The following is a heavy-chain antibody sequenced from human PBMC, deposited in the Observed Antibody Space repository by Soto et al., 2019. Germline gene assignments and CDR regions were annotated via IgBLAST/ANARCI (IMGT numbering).Heavy chain of an antibody. CDR1: GGTFSSYG. Sequence: SVKVSCKASGGTFSSYGISWVRQAPGQGLEWMGAIIIMFGTTNYAQKFQGRVTITADESTSTVYMELSSLRSEDTAVYYCAKDVRKDYDTGVYFFDFWGQGTQVTASS. J-gene: IGHJ4*02. V-gene: IGHV1-69*13. CDR3: AKDVRKDYDTGVYFFDF. D-gene: IGHD3-22*01. CDR2: IIIMFGTT.